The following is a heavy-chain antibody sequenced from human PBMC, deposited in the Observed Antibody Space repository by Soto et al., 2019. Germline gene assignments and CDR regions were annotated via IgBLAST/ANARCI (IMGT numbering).Heavy chain of an antibody. J-gene: IGHJ5*02. V-gene: IGHV3-48*03. D-gene: IGHD2-2*01. CDR1: GFTFSSYE. CDR2: ISSSGSTI. Sequence: GGSLRLSCAASGFTFSSYEMNWVRQAPGKGLEWVSYISSSGSTIYYADSVKGRFTISRDNAKNSLYLQMNSLRAEDTAVYYCARSLIVAVPATDPWGQGTLVTVSS. CDR3: ARSLIVAVPATDP.